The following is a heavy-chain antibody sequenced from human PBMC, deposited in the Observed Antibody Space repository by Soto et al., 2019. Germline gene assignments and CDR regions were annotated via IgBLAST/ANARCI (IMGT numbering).Heavy chain of an antibody. D-gene: IGHD6-25*01. CDR2: ISYDGSNK. V-gene: IGHV3-30*18. Sequence: QVQLVESGGGVVQPGRSLRLSCAASGFTFSSYGMHWVRQAPGKGLEWVAVISYDGSNKYYADSVKGRFTISRDNSKNTLSLQMNSLRPEDTAVYYCAKDLLRPGRAYGMDVWGQGTTVTVSS. CDR3: AKDLLRPGRAYGMDV. CDR1: GFTFSSYG. J-gene: IGHJ6*02.